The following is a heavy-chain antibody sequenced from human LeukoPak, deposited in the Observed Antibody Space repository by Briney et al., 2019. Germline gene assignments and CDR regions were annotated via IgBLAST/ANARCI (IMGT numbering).Heavy chain of an antibody. CDR1: GFTFSSYS. CDR3: ARELFSSDYIWGCYYHQFDY. V-gene: IGHV3-48*02. CDR2: ISSSSSTI. J-gene: IGHJ4*02. D-gene: IGHD3-16*01. Sequence: GGSLRLSCAASGFTFSSYSMNWVRQAPGKGLEWVSYISSSSSTIYYADSVKGRFTISRDNAKNSLYLQMNSLRDEDTAVYYCARELFSSDYIWGCYYHQFDYWGQGTLVTVSS.